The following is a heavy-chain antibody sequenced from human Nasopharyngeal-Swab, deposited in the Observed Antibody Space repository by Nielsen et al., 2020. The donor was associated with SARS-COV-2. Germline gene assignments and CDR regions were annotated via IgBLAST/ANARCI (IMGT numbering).Heavy chain of an antibody. Sequence: SETLSLTCTVSGGSISSGGYYWSWIRQHPGKGLEWIGYLYYSGSTYYNPSLKSRVTISVDTSKNQFSLKLSSVTAADTAVYYCARARSSITIFGVVNPVDAFDIWGQGTMVTVSS. CDR1: GGSISSGGYY. CDR3: ARARSSITIFGVVNPVDAFDI. CDR2: LYYSGST. V-gene: IGHV4-31*03. D-gene: IGHD3-3*01. J-gene: IGHJ3*02.